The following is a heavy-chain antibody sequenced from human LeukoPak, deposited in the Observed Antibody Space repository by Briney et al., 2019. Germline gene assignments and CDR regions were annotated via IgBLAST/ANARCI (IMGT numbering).Heavy chain of an antibody. Sequence: ASVKVSRKASGGTFSSYAISWVRQAPGQGLEWMGGIIPIFGTANYAQKFQGRVTITADESTSTAYMELSSLRSEDTAVYYCARGKDTAMAQAYWGQGTLVTVSS. CDR2: IIPIFGTA. CDR1: GGTFSSYA. J-gene: IGHJ4*02. D-gene: IGHD5-18*01. CDR3: ARGKDTAMAQAY. V-gene: IGHV1-69*13.